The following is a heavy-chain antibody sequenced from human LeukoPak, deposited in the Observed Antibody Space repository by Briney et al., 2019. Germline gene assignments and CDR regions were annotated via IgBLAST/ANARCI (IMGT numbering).Heavy chain of an antibody. V-gene: IGHV4-59*01. Sequence: PSETLSLTCTVSGGSISSYYWSWIRQPPGKGLEWIGYIYYSGSTNYNPSVKSRVAMSVDTSKKQFSLKLSSLTAADTAVYYCAREWGYCSGGSCYHDYWGQGTPVTVSS. J-gene: IGHJ4*02. CDR2: IYYSGST. CDR1: GGSISSYY. D-gene: IGHD2-15*01. CDR3: AREWGYCSGGSCYHDY.